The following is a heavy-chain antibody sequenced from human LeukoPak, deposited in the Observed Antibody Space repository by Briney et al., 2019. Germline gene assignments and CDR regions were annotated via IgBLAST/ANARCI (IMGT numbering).Heavy chain of an antibody. Sequence: ASVRVSCKASGYTFTNYGISWVRQAPGQGLEWMGWISAYNDNTNYAQKLQGRVTMTTDTSTSTAYMELRSLRSDDTAVYYCARDWEPLRLREDAFDYWGQGTLVTVSS. J-gene: IGHJ4*02. CDR3: ARDWEPLRLREDAFDY. CDR2: ISAYNDNT. V-gene: IGHV1-18*01. CDR1: GYTFTNYG. D-gene: IGHD5-12*01.